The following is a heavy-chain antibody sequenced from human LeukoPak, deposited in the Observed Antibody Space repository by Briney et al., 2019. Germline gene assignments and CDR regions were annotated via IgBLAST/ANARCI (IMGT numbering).Heavy chain of an antibody. CDR3: ARDGQRGGFDP. CDR2: ISSSSNYI. CDR1: GFTFSSYT. V-gene: IGHV3-21*01. D-gene: IGHD6-25*01. Sequence: PGGSLRLSCAASGFTFSSYTMNWVRQAPGKGLEWVSSISSSSNYIYYADSLKGRFTISRDNAKNSLYLQMNSLRAEDTAVYYCARDGQRGGFDPWGQGTLVTVSS. J-gene: IGHJ5*02.